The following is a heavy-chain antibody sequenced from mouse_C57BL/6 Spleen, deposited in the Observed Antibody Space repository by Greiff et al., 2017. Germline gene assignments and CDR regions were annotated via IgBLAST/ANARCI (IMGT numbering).Heavy chain of an antibody. Sequence: QVQLKQSGPELVKPGASVKISCKASGYAFSSSWMNWVKQRPGKGLEWIGRIYPGDGDTNYNGKFKGKATLTADKSSSTAYMQLSSLTSEDSAVYFCAREGSSSYYYAMDYWGQGTSVTVSS. CDR2: IYPGDGDT. J-gene: IGHJ4*01. CDR1: GYAFSSSW. D-gene: IGHD1-1*01. CDR3: AREGSSSYYYAMDY. V-gene: IGHV1-82*01.